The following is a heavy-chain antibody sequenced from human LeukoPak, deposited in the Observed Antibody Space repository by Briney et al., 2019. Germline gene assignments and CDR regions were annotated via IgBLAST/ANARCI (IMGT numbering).Heavy chain of an antibody. D-gene: IGHD2-2*01. CDR1: GFTFSSYA. Sequence: PGGSLRLSCAASGFTFSSYAMSWVRQAPGKGLEWVSAISGSGGSTYYADSVKGRFTISRDNSKNTLYLQMNSLRAEDTAVYYCAKDRMGYCSSTSCSPFDYWGQGTLVTVSS. V-gene: IGHV3-23*01. J-gene: IGHJ4*02. CDR3: AKDRMGYCSSTSCSPFDY. CDR2: ISGSGGST.